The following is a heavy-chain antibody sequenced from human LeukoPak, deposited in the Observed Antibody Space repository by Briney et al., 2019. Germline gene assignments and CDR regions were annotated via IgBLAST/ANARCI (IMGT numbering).Heavy chain of an antibody. CDR3: ARLYSSSWYLAFDI. D-gene: IGHD6-13*01. V-gene: IGHV3-33*01. Sequence: GGSLRLSCAASGFTFSSYGMHWVRQAPGKGLEWVAVIWYDGSNKYYADSVKGRFTISRDNSKNTLYLQMNSLGAEDTAVYYCARLYSSSWYLAFDIWGQGTMVTVSS. CDR2: IWYDGSNK. CDR1: GFTFSSYG. J-gene: IGHJ3*02.